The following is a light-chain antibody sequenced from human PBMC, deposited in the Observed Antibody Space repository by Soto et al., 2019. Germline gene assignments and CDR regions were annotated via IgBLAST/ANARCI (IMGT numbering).Light chain of an antibody. V-gene: IGKV1-33*01. CDR3: QQFDTLFT. CDR2: DAS. Sequence: DIPMTQSPSSLSASVGDRVTITCQASQDISNSLNWYHQKPGKAPKLLIHDASNLETGVPSRFSGSGSGTDFTFTISSLQPEDTGSYYCQQFDTLFTFGPGTKVDIK. J-gene: IGKJ3*01. CDR1: QDISNS.